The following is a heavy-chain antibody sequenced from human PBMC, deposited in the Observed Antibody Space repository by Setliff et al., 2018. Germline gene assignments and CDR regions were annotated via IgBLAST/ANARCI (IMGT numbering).Heavy chain of an antibody. V-gene: IGHV4-39*07. J-gene: IGHJ5*02. CDR1: GGSIISSTYN. CDR3: ARAAKYDSSGYYGFWFDP. CDR2: IYYSGTT. D-gene: IGHD3-22*01. Sequence: SETLSLTCSVSGGSIISSTYNWGWIRQPPGKGLEWIGSIYYSGTTYYNPSLESRITMSVDTSNNRFSLKLSSVTAADTAVYYCARAAKYDSSGYYGFWFDPWGQGTLGTVSS.